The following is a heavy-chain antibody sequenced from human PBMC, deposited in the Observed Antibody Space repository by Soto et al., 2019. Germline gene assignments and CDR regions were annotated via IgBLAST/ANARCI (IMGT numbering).Heavy chain of an antibody. CDR1: GGSISSSSYY. CDR2: IYYSGST. D-gene: IGHD1-26*01. CDR3: ASPFSGSLNAFDI. J-gene: IGHJ3*02. Sequence: SETQSLTCTVSGGSISSSSYYWGWIRQPPGKGLEWIGSIYYSGSTYYNPSLKSRVTISVDTSKNQFSLKLSSVTAADTAVYYCASPFSGSLNAFDIWGQGTMVTVSS. V-gene: IGHV4-39*01.